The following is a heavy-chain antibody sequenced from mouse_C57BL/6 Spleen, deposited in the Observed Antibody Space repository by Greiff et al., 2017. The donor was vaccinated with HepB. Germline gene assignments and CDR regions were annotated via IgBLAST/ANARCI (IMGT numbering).Heavy chain of an antibody. J-gene: IGHJ4*01. CDR3: ARGTGTYAMDY. D-gene: IGHD4-1*01. CDR1: GYTFTSYW. V-gene: IGHV1-52*01. Sequence: QVHVKQPGAELVRPGSSVKLSCKASGYTFTSYWMHWVKQRPIQGLEWIGNIDPSDSETHYNQKFKDKATLTVDKSSSTAYMQLSSLTSEDSAVYYCARGTGTYAMDYWGQGTSVTVSS. CDR2: IDPSDSET.